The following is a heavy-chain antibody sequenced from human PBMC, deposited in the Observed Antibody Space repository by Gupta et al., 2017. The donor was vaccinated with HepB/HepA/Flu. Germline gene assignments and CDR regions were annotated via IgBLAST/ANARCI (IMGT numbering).Heavy chain of an antibody. CDR3: ARDNRIEGSGWTHDY. J-gene: IGHJ4*02. CDR2: IREDGSKT. Sequence: EVQLVESGGGLVQPGGSLRLSCDATGFAFNSYWLSWFRQAPGKGLEGVADIREDGSKTDSVDSVKGRFTISRDNAKNSLYLQMNSLRVDDTAVYFCARDNRIEGSGWTHDYWGQGTLVTVSS. V-gene: IGHV3-7*01. CDR1: GFAFNSYW. D-gene: IGHD6-19*01.